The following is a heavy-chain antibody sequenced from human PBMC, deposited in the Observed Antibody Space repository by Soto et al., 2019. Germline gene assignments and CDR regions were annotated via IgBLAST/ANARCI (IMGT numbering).Heavy chain of an antibody. J-gene: IGHJ6*02. V-gene: IGHV3-33*01. CDR3: VWGTAVTTSYYYYGMDV. D-gene: IGHD3-16*01. Sequence: VGSLRLSCAASGFTFSTYGMHWVRQAPGKGLEWVAIIWYDGSNKHYADSVKGRFTISRDNSKNTLYLQMNSLRADDTAVYYCVWGTAVTTSYYYYGMDVWGQGTTVTVSS. CDR2: IWYDGSNK. CDR1: GFTFSTYG.